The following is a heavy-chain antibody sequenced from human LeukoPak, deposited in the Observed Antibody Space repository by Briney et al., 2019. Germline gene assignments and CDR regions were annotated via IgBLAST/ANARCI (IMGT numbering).Heavy chain of an antibody. J-gene: IGHJ4*02. D-gene: IGHD4-17*01. V-gene: IGHV3-33*01. CDR3: ARAGYGDPHFDF. Sequence: GGSLRLSCAASGFTFSNYGMHWVRQAPGKGLEWVAAIWYDGSNKYYGDSVKGRFTISRDNSKNTLYLQMNSLRAEDTAAYYCARAGYGDPHFDFWGQGTRVTVSS. CDR2: IWYDGSNK. CDR1: GFTFSNYG.